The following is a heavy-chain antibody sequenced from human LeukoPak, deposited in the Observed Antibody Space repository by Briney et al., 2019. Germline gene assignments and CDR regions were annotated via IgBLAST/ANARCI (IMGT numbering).Heavy chain of an antibody. CDR2: IIPILGIA. CDR1: GYTFKSYA. V-gene: IGHV1-69*04. CDR3: ARGDSGGWYAAMDV. D-gene: IGHD6-19*01. J-gene: IGHJ6*02. Sequence: GASVKVSCKASGYTFKSYAMNWVRQAPGQGLEWMGRIIPILGIANYAQKFQGRVTITADKSTSTAYMELSSLRSEDTAVCYRARGDSGGWYAAMDVWGQGTTVSVSS.